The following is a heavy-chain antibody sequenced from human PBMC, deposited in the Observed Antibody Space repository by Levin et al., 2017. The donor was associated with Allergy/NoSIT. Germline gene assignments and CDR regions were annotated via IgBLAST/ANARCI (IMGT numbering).Heavy chain of an antibody. Sequence: SVKVSCKASGVTSSNFAITWVRQAPGQGLEWMGGIFPIFGPASYAQKFQGRITILADELTSTAYMELNSLRFEDSAVYYCARDGVGAANFDYWGQGTLVTVSS. D-gene: IGHD1-26*01. J-gene: IGHJ4*02. CDR2: IFPIFGPA. V-gene: IGHV1-69*13. CDR1: GVTSSNFA. CDR3: ARDGVGAANFDY.